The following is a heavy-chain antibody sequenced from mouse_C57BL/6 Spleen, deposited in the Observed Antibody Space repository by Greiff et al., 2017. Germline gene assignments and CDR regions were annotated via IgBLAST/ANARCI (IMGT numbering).Heavy chain of an antibody. V-gene: IGHV5-16*01. CDR1: GFTFSDYY. J-gene: IGHJ4*01. CDR2: INYDGSST. Sequence: EVKLVESEGGLVQPGSSMKLSCTASGFTFSDYYMAWVRQAPEKGLEWVANINYDGSSTYYLDSLKSRFIISRDNAKNILYLQMSSLKSEDTATYYCARAYYYGPYYSMDYWGQGTSVTVSS. D-gene: IGHD1-1*01. CDR3: ARAYYYGPYYSMDY.